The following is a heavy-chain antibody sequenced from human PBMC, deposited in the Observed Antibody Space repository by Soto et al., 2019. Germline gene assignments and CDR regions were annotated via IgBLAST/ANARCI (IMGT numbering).Heavy chain of an antibody. CDR1: GYTFTRYG. CDR2: INTYNGNT. CDR3: SMVSINVIATAQDF. D-gene: IGHD2-21*01. J-gene: IGHJ6*02. Sequence: QVQLVQSGAEVKNPGASVKVSCKASGYTFTRYGIDWARQAPGQRLEWMGWINTYNGNTNYAQNVQGRVTLTTDTYTCAGYVELKRLRPNAADIYLCSMVSINVIATAQDFWGQGTTVIVSS. V-gene: IGHV1-18*01.